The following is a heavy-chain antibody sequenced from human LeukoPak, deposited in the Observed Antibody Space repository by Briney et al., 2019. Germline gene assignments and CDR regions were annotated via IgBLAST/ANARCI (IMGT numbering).Heavy chain of an antibody. V-gene: IGHV3-33*01. CDR3: ARDLRTSTTDGYFDY. CDR1: GFTFSDYG. D-gene: IGHD1-1*01. CDR2: IWYDGTNR. Sequence: PGGSLRLSCAASGFTFSDYGMHWVRQAPGKGLEWVAVIWYDGTNRYYTDSVKGRFIISRDNSKNTLYLQMNRLRIEDTAVYYCARDLRTSTTDGYFDYWGQGALVTVSS. J-gene: IGHJ4*02.